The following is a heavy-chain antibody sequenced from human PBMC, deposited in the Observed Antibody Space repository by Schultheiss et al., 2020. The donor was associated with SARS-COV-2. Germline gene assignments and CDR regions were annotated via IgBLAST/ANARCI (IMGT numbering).Heavy chain of an antibody. D-gene: IGHD2-15*01. CDR2: ISGSGGST. CDR1: GFTFSSYA. CDR3: AKALYCSGGSCSLRGGAFDI. Sequence: GGSLRLSCAASGFTFSSYAMSWVRQAPGKGLEWVSAISGSGGSTYYADSVKGRFTISRDNSKNTLYLQMNSLRAEDTAVYYCAKALYCSGGSCSLRGGAFDIWGQGTMVTV. J-gene: IGHJ3*02. V-gene: IGHV3-23*01.